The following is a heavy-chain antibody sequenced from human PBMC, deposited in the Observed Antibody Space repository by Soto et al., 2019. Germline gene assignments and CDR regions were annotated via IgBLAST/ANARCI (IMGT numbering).Heavy chain of an antibody. V-gene: IGHV4-34*01. CDR3: ARAAAGVIDY. J-gene: IGHJ4*02. Sequence: SETLSLTCAVYGGSFSGYYWSWIRQPPGKGLEWIGEINHSGSTNYNPSLKSRVTISVDTSKNQFSLKLSSVTAADTAVYYCARAAAGVIDYWGQGTLVTVSS. CDR2: INHSGST. CDR1: GGSFSGYY. D-gene: IGHD6-13*01.